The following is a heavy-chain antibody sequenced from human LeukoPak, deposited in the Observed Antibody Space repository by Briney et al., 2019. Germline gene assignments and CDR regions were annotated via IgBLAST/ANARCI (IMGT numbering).Heavy chain of an antibody. Sequence: ASVKVSCKASGYTFTSYGISWVRRAPGQGLEWMGWISAYNGNTNYAQKLQGRVTMTTDTSTSTAYMELRSLRSDDTAVYYCARDQVEWLLTPPYYFDYWGQGTLVTVSS. V-gene: IGHV1-18*01. D-gene: IGHD3-3*01. J-gene: IGHJ4*02. CDR1: GYTFTSYG. CDR3: ARDQVEWLLTPPYYFDY. CDR2: ISAYNGNT.